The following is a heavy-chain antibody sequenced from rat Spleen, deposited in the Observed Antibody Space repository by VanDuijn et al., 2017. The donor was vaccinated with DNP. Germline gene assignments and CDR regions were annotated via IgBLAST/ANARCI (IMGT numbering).Heavy chain of an antibody. J-gene: IGHJ2*01. CDR1: GFTFTNYD. CDR2: ISPSGGNI. V-gene: IGHV5-19*01. D-gene: IGHD1-6*01. CDR3: AARAPGDYYYGGYFDY. Sequence: EVQLVESGGGLVQPGRSLKLSCAASGFTFTNYDMAWVRQAPTKGLEWVASISPSGGNIYYRDSVRGRFTISRDIPKSTLYLQMDSLRSEDTATYYCAARAPGDYYYGGYFDYWGQGVMVTVSS.